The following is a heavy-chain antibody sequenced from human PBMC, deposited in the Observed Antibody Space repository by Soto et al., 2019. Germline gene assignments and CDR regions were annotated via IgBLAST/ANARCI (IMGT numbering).Heavy chain of an antibody. Sequence: GGSLRLSCAASGFTFSDYYMSWIRQAPGKGLEWVSYISSSGSTIYYADSVKGRFTISRDNAKNSLYLQMNSLRAEDTAVYYCARTIWFGDSDFLDYWGQGTLVTVSS. CDR3: ARTIWFGDSDFLDY. CDR1: GFTFSDYY. V-gene: IGHV3-11*01. CDR2: ISSSGSTI. D-gene: IGHD3-10*01. J-gene: IGHJ4*02.